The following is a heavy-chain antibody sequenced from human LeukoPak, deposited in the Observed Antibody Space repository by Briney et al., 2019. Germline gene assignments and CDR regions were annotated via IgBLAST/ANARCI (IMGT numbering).Heavy chain of an antibody. D-gene: IGHD1-26*01. CDR1: GFTFSSYG. J-gene: IGHJ3*02. CDR2: ISYDGSNK. V-gene: IGHV3-30*03. CDR3: AMLTFSGSYFLDAFDI. Sequence: GGSLRLSCAASGFTFSSYGMHWVRQAPGKGLEWVAVISYDGSNKYYVDSVKGRFTISRDNSKNSLYLQMNSLRAEDTAVYYCAMLTFSGSYFLDAFDIWGQGTMVTVSS.